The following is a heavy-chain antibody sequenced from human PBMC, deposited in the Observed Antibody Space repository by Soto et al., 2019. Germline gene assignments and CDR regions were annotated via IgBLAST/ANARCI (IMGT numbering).Heavy chain of an antibody. Sequence: QVQLVQSGAEVKKPGASVKVSCKTSGYTFTSYGINWVRQAPGQGLEWMGWISTYNGNTNYAQNLQGRVTMTTDTSKXTXYXXLRSLRSDDTAVYYCARRYWSGDSCRYRAYKWFDPWGQGTLVSVSS. CDR1: GYTFTSYG. CDR3: ARRYWSGDSCRYRAYKWFDP. D-gene: IGHD2-15*01. V-gene: IGHV1-18*01. CDR2: ISTYNGNT. J-gene: IGHJ5*02.